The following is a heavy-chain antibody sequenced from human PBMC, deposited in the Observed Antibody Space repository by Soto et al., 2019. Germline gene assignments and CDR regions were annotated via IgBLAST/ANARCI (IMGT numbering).Heavy chain of an antibody. CDR2: IYYSGST. J-gene: IGHJ4*02. D-gene: IGHD4-17*01. CDR1: SGSISSSSYT. Sequence: SETLSLTCTVSSGSISSSSYTWGWIRQPPGKGLEWIGSIYYSGSTYYNPSLKSRVTVSVDTSKNQFSLNLSSVTAADTAVYYCARTYYGGPGYWGQGTLVT. CDR3: ARTYYGGPGY. V-gene: IGHV4-39*01.